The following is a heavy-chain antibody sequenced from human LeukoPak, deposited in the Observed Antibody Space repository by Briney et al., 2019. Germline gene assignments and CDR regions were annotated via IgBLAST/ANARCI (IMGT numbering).Heavy chain of an antibody. CDR2: ISYDGSNK. CDR3: AKDHRITFGGVIAPDY. CDR1: GFTFSSYG. J-gene: IGHJ4*02. D-gene: IGHD3-16*02. V-gene: IGHV3-30*18. Sequence: GGSLRLSCAASGFTFSSYGMHWVRQAPGKGLEWVAVISYDGSNKYYADSVKGRFTISRDNSKNTLYLQMNSLRAEDTAVYHCAKDHRITFGGVIAPDYWGQGTLVTVSS.